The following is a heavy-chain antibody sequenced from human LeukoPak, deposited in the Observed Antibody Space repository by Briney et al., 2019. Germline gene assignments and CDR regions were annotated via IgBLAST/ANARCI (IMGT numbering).Heavy chain of an antibody. CDR1: GGSFSGYY. D-gene: IGHD4-23*01. V-gene: IGHV4-34*01. CDR2: INHSGST. J-gene: IGHJ3*02. CDR3: ASRGQVVTNRRSAFDI. Sequence: PSETLSLTCAVYGGSFSGYYWSWIRQPPGKGLEWIGEINHSGSTNYNPSLKSRVTISVDTSKNQVSLKLSSVTAADTAVYYCASRGQVVTNRRSAFDIWGQGTMVTVSS.